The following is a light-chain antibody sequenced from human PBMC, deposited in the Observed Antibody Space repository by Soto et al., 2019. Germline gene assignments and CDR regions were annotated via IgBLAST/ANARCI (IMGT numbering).Light chain of an antibody. CDR1: TRDVGSHNF. CDR3: SSFTNSILV. CDR2: EVT. Sequence: SALTQPASVSGSPGQSITISCTGTTRDVGSHNFVSWYQQLPGKAPKLLIYEVTNRPSGTSNRFSGSKSGNTASLTISGLQAEDEADYYCSSFTNSILVFGGGTKLTVL. J-gene: IGLJ3*02. V-gene: IGLV2-14*01.